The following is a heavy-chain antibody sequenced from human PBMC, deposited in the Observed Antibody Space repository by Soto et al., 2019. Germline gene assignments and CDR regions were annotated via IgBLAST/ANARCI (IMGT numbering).Heavy chain of an antibody. V-gene: IGHV1-2*04. Sequence: ASVKVSCKASGYTFTGYYMHWVRQAPGQGLEWMGWINPNSGGTNYAQKFQGWVTMTRDTSISTAYMELSRLGSDDTAVYYCARDRAARPYYYYGMDVWGQGTTVTVSS. CDR3: ARDRAARPYYYYGMDV. D-gene: IGHD6-6*01. CDR2: INPNSGGT. CDR1: GYTFTGYY. J-gene: IGHJ6*02.